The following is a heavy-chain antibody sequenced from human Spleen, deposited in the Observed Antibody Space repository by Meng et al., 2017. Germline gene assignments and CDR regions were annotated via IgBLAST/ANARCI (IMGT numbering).Heavy chain of an antibody. CDR2: ISGYNGDT. CDR3: ARSPRLGEVGPPGY. J-gene: IGHJ4*02. D-gene: IGHD3-16*01. V-gene: IGHV1-18*01. CDR1: GYTFTSYA. Sequence: QVQLVQSGGEVRKPGASVKVSCKASGYTFTSYAIAWFRQAPGQGLEWLGWISGYNGDTYYAQNFQDRVTMTTDTSTNIASMEVRSLISDDTAVYYCARSPRLGEVGPPGYWGQGTLVTVSS.